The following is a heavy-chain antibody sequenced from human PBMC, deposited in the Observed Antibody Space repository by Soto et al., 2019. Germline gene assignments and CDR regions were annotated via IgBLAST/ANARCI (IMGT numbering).Heavy chain of an antibody. Sequence: PGGSLRLSCAASGFTFSSYGMHWVRQAPGKGLEWVAVISYDGSNKYYADSVKGRFTISRYNSKNTLYLQMNSLRAEDTAVYYCATEYYYGSGSYYSHAYWGQGTLVTVSS. CDR1: GFTFSSYG. D-gene: IGHD3-10*01. CDR2: ISYDGSNK. CDR3: ATEYYYGSGSYYSHAY. V-gene: IGHV3-30*03. J-gene: IGHJ4*02.